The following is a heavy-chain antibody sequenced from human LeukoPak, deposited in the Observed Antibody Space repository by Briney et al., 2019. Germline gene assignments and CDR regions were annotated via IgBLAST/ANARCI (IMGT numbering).Heavy chain of an antibody. Sequence: SETLSLTCTVSGGSISSSSYYWGWIRQPPGKGLEWIGSIYYSGSTYYNPSLKSRVTISVDTSKNQFSLKLSSVTAADTAVYYCATSIAARRRYYYYYYMDVWGKGTTVTVSS. CDR2: IYYSGST. CDR3: ATSIAARRRYYYYYYMDV. J-gene: IGHJ6*03. CDR1: GGSISSSSYY. V-gene: IGHV4-39*07. D-gene: IGHD6-6*01.